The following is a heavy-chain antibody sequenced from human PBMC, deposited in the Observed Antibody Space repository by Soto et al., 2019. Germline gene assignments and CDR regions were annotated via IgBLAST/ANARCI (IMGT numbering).Heavy chain of an antibody. V-gene: IGHV5-10-1*01. CDR2: IDPSDSYT. Sequence: LGESLKISCKGSGYGFTIYWISWVRQMPGKGLEWMGRIDPSDSYTNYSPSFQGHVTISADKSISTAYLQWSSLKASDTAMYYCARHRGYNWNQPLGYWGQGTLVTVSS. CDR1: GYGFTIYW. D-gene: IGHD1-20*01. J-gene: IGHJ4*02. CDR3: ARHRGYNWNQPLGY.